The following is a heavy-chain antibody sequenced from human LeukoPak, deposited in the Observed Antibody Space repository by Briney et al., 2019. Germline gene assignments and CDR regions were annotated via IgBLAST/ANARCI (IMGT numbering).Heavy chain of an antibody. D-gene: IGHD2-2*01. Sequence: GGSLRLPCEAPGFSFSSYGMYGVCKVPGKGPGWGEVIVNDGRDKYQADSVKGRLIISRDNSKNTLYLQMNSLRAEDTAVYFCAKDRNIGPATYYFDYWGQGALVTVSS. V-gene: IGHV3-30*18. J-gene: IGHJ4*02. CDR2: IVNDGRDK. CDR1: GFSFSSYG. CDR3: AKDRNIGPATYYFDY.